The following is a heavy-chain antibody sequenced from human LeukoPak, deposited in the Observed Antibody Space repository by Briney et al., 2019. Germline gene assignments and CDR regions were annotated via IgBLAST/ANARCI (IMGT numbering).Heavy chain of an antibody. V-gene: IGHV3-23*01. Sequence: GWSLRLSCVVSGFTSSDHYIDWARQAPGKGLEWVSAISGSGGSTYYADSVKGRFTISRDNSKNTLYLQMNSLRAEDTAVYYCAKDLSTAAKYYFDYWGQGTLVTVSS. CDR3: AKDLSTAAKYYFDY. D-gene: IGHD2/OR15-2a*01. CDR2: ISGSGGST. J-gene: IGHJ4*02. CDR1: GFTSSDHY.